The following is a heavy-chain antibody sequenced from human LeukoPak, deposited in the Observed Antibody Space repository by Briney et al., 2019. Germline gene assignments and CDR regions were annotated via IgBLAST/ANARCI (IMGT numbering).Heavy chain of an antibody. D-gene: IGHD1-26*01. CDR1: GFFFSHYG. J-gene: IGHJ4*02. Sequence: GGSLRLSCAASGFFFSHYGMAWVRHAPGKGLEWVSALSGDSLNILYSDSVRGRFTISRDNSASTLYLQMNSLRDEDTAIYYCAKYVVPGPTRAFDYWGQGALVTASS. V-gene: IGHV3-23*01. CDR2: LSGDSLNI. CDR3: AKYVVPGPTRAFDY.